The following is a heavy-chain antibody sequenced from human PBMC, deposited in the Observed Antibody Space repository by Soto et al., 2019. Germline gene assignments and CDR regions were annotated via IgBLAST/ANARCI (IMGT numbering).Heavy chain of an antibody. CDR1: GFTFTSSA. D-gene: IGHD2-21*02. CDR2: IVVGSGNT. J-gene: IGHJ6*02. Sequence: SVKVSCKASGFTFTSSAVQWVRQARGQRLEWIGWIVVGSGNTNYAQKFQERVTITRGMSTSTAYMELSSLRSEDTAVYYCAAGYCGGDCYSGYYYYGMDVWGQGTTVTVSS. V-gene: IGHV1-58*01. CDR3: AAGYCGGDCYSGYYYYGMDV.